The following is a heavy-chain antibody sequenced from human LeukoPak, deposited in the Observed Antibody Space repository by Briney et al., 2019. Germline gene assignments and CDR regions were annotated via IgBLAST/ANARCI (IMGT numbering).Heavy chain of an antibody. V-gene: IGHV4-30-4*01. CDR3: ARGAPLAGYNYGMDV. CDR1: GGSISSGDYY. D-gene: IGHD2-21*01. Sequence: SQTLSLTCTVSGGSISSGDYYWSWIRQPPGKGLEWIGYIYYSGSTYYNPSLKSRVTMSVDTSKNQFSLKLSSVTAADTAVYYCARGAPLAGYNYGMDVWGQGTTVTVSS. J-gene: IGHJ6*02. CDR2: IYYSGST.